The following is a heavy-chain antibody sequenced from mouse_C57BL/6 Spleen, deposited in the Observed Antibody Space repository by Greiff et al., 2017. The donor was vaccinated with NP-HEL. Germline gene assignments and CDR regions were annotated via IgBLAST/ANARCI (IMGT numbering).Heavy chain of an antibody. J-gene: IGHJ4*01. CDR1: GFSLTSYG. V-gene: IGHV2-6*03. CDR3: ARGVRYAMDY. Sequence: QVQLKESGPGLVAPSQSLSITCTVSGFSLTSYGVHWVRQPPGKGLEWLVVIWCDGSTTYHSALISRLSISKDNSKSQVFLKMNSLQTDDTARYYCARGVRYAMDYWGQGTSDTVSS. CDR2: IWCDGST.